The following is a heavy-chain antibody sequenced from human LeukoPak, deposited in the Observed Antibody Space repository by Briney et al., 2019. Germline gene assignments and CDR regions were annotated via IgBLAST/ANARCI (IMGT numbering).Heavy chain of an antibody. V-gene: IGHV1-8*01. CDR1: GNTFTSD. CDR2: MNAKSGNA. J-gene: IGHJ6*03. D-gene: IGHD6-13*01. CDR3: ATGARAAAYYYYMDV. Sequence: GASVRVSCKASGNTFTSDINWVRQATGQGLEWMGWMNAKSGNADYSPKFQGRVTMSRDMSTSTVYMELSSLRSEDTAVYYCATGARAAAYYYYMDVWGKGTTVTVSS.